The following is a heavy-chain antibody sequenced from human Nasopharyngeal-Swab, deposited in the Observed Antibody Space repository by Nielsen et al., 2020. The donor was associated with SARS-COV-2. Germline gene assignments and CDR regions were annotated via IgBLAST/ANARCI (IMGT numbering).Heavy chain of an antibody. V-gene: IGHV1-69*05. Sequence: SVKVSCKASGGTFSSYAISWVRQAPGQGLEWMGGIIPIFGTANYAQKFQGRVTMTRDTSTSTVYMELSSLRSEDTAVYYCAREGEPGGFFYYGMDVWGQGTTVTVSS. CDR3: AREGEPGGFFYYGMDV. CDR1: GGTFSSYA. J-gene: IGHJ6*02. CDR2: IIPIFGTA. D-gene: IGHD3-10*01.